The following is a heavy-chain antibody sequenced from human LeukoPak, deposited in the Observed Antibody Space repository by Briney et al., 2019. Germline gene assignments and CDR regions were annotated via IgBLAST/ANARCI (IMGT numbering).Heavy chain of an antibody. CDR3: AREGGFYRPLDY. CDR1: GGSVTSTNW. V-gene: IGHV4-4*02. D-gene: IGHD3-3*01. CDR2: VHLDGRT. Sequence: SETLSLTCDVSGGSVTSTNWWSWVRQPPGKGLEWIGEVHLDGRTNYNPSLRSRLIMSVDLPENHISLRLTAVTAPDTAVYYCAREGGFYRPLDYSGQGTLVTVSS. J-gene: IGHJ4*02.